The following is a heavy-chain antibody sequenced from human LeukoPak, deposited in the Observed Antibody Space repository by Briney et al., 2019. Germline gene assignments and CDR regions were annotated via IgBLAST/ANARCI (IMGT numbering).Heavy chain of an antibody. V-gene: IGHV3-21*01. D-gene: IGHD6-13*01. Sequence: GGSLRLSCAASGFTFSSYTMNWVRQAPGKGLEWVSSITSNTRYIFYADSVKGRFTISRDNAKSSLFLQMNSLRAEDTAVYYCARDATSSSWYDFDYWGQGTLVTVSS. J-gene: IGHJ4*02. CDR3: ARDATSSSWYDFDY. CDR1: GFTFSSYT. CDR2: ITSNTRYI.